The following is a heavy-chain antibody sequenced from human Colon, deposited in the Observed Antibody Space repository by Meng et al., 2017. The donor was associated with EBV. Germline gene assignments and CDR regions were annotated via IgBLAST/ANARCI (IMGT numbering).Heavy chain of an antibody. CDR3: ARVSSGWDYFDY. CDR2: IYYSGST. V-gene: IGHV4-31*03. CDR1: GGSVSSGGYC. Sequence: VPRQGSGPGLVKPSQTLSRTCTFSGGSVSSGGYCWTWIRQHPWKSLGVFGHIYYSGSTFYNPSLKRRVIISIDTSKNQFSLNLRSVTAADTAVYYCARVSSGWDYFDYWGQGTLVTVSS. J-gene: IGHJ4*02. D-gene: IGHD6-19*01.